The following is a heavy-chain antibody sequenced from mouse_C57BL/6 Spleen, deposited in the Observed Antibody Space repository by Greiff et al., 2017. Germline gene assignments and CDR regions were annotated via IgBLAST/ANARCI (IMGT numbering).Heavy chain of an antibody. V-gene: IGHV1-82*01. CDR2: IYPGDGDT. D-gene: IGHD3-1*01. J-gene: IGHJ3*01. CDR1: GYAFSSSW. Sequence: QVQLQQSGPELVKPGASVKISCKASGYAFSSSWMNWVKQRPGKGLEWIGRIYPGDGDTNYNGKFKGKATLTADKSSSTAYMQLSSLTSEDSAVYFWARSGDFADWGQGTLVTVSA. CDR3: ARSGDFAD.